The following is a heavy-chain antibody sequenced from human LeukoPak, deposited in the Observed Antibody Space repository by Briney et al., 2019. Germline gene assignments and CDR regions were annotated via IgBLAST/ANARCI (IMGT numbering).Heavy chain of an antibody. V-gene: IGHV3-7*01. CDR2: IKQDGSEK. CDR1: GFTFSSYW. CDR3: ARDRVQWLAALDY. Sequence: GGSLRLSCAASGFTFSSYWMSWVRQAPGKGLEWVANIKQDGSEKYYVDSVKGRFTISRDNAKNSLYLQMNSLRAEDTAVYYCARDRVQWLAALDYWGQGTLVTVSS. J-gene: IGHJ4*02. D-gene: IGHD6-19*01.